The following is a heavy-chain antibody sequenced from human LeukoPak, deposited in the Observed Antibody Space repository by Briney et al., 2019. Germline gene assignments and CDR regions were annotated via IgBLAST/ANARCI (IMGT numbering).Heavy chain of an antibody. CDR2: IVVGSGNT. Sequence: SVKVSCKASGFTLTSSAMQWVRQARGQRLEWIGWIVVGSGNTNYARKFQERVTITRDMSTSTAYMELSSLRSEDTAVYYCAADRGRGGGLELDYWGQGTLVTVSS. CDR1: GFTLTSSA. CDR3: AADRGRGGGLELDY. J-gene: IGHJ4*02. D-gene: IGHD1-7*01. V-gene: IGHV1-58*02.